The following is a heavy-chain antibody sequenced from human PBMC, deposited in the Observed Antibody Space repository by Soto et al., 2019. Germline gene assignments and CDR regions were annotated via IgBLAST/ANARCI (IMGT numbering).Heavy chain of an antibody. D-gene: IGHD6-6*01. V-gene: IGHV3-33*01. Sequence: GGSLRLSCAASGFTFSSYGMHWVRQAPGKGLEWVAVIWYDGSNKYYADSVKGRFTISRDNSKNTLYLQVNSLRAEDTAVYYCARDQARPGIEGSYYYYYGMDVWGQGTTVTVSS. CDR2: IWYDGSNK. CDR1: GFTFSSYG. CDR3: ARDQARPGIEGSYYYYYGMDV. J-gene: IGHJ6*02.